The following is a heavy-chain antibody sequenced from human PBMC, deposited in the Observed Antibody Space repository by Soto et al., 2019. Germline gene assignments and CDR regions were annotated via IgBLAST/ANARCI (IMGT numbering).Heavy chain of an antibody. J-gene: IGHJ4*02. V-gene: IGHV4-34*01. Sequence: QVQLQQWGAGLLKPSETLSLTCAVYGGSFSGYYWSWIRQPPGKGLEWIGEINHSGSTNYNPSLKSRVTISVDTSKHQFSLKLSSVTAADTAVYYFARGSVPDYWVQGTLVTVSS. CDR2: INHSGST. CDR3: ARGSVPDY. D-gene: IGHD2-2*01. CDR1: GGSFSGYY.